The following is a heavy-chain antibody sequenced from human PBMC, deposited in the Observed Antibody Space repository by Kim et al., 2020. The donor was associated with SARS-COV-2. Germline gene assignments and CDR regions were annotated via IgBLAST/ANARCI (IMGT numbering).Heavy chain of an antibody. D-gene: IGHD1-1*01. CDR1: GGSVSSGSYY. V-gene: IGHV4-61*01. J-gene: IGHJ3*02. Sequence: SETLSLTCTVSGGSVSSGSYYWSWIRQPPGKGLEWIGYIYYSGSTNYNPSLKSRVTISVDTSKNQFSLKLSSVTAADTAVYYCARVLSNWNDPYDAFDIWGQGTMVTVSS. CDR3: ARVLSNWNDPYDAFDI. CDR2: IYYSGST.